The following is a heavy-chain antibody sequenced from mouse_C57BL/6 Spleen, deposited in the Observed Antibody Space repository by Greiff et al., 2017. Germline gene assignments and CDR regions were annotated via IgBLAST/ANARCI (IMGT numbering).Heavy chain of an antibody. Sequence: EVKLVESGGGLVKPGGSLKLSCAASGFTFSSYAMSWVRQTPEKRLEWVATISDGGSYTYYPDNVKGRFTISRDNAKNNLYLQMSHLKSEDTAMYYCARDGPYDYDRDWYFDVWGTGTTVTVSS. CDR1: GFTFSSYA. CDR3: ARDGPYDYDRDWYFDV. J-gene: IGHJ1*03. CDR2: ISDGGSYT. D-gene: IGHD2-4*01. V-gene: IGHV5-4*01.